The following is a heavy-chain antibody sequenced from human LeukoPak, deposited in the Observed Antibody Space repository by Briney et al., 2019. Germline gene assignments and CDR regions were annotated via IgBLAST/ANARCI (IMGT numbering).Heavy chain of an antibody. V-gene: IGHV3-23*01. CDR3: ATTTSYGDRYFDY. CDR2: ISPTTGTT. CDR1: GFTFSSYA. D-gene: IGHD4-17*01. Sequence: GGSLRLSCAASGFTFSSYAMSWIRQAPGKGLEWLSAISPTTGTTFYADSVKGRFTISRDNSKNTLYLQMNSLRAEDTAIYYCATTTSYGDRYFDYWGQGTLVTVSS. J-gene: IGHJ4*02.